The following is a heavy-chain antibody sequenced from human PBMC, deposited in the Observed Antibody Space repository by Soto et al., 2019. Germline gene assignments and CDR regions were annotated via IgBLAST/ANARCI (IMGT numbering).Heavy chain of an antibody. CDR2: MNPNSGNT. Sequence: ASVKVSCKASGYTFTNFDINWVRQATGQGLEWMGWMNPNSGNTGYARKFQGRVTMTRNTSISTAYMQLSSRRSEDTAVYYCARAYTWGVSVAGMWGQGTLVTVSS. CDR3: ARAYTWGVSVAGM. CDR1: GYTFTNFD. D-gene: IGHD6-19*01. J-gene: IGHJ1*01. V-gene: IGHV1-8*01.